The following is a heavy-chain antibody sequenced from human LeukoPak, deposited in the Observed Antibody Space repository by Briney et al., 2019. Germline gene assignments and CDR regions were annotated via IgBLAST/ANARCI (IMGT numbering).Heavy chain of an antibody. CDR3: ARGQLVRDYFDY. D-gene: IGHD6-6*01. CDR1: GFTFSDYG. V-gene: IGHV3-33*01. J-gene: IGHJ4*02. CDR2: IWYDGSNK. Sequence: PGGSLRLSCAASGFTFSDYGMHWVRQAPGKGLEWVAVIWYDGSNKYYADSVKGRFTISRDNSKNTLYLQMNSLRVEDTAVYYCARGQLVRDYFDYWGQGTLVTVSS.